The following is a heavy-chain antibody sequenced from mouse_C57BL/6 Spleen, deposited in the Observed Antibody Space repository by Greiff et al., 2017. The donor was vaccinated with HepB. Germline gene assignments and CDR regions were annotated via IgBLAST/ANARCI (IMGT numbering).Heavy chain of an antibody. CDR1: GYAFSSSW. CDR2: IYPGDGDT. Sequence: QVQLQQSGPELVKPGASVKISCKASGYAFSSSWMNWVKQRPGKGLEWIGRIYPGDGDTNYNGKLKGKATLTADKASSTAYMQLSSLTSEDSAVYFCASYDYPWFAYWGQGTLVTVSA. V-gene: IGHV1-82*01. CDR3: ASYDYPWFAY. D-gene: IGHD2-4*01. J-gene: IGHJ3*01.